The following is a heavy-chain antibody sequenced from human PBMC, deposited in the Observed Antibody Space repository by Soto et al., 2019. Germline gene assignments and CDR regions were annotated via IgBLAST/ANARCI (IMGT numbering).Heavy chain of an antibody. J-gene: IGHJ6*02. CDR2: IWYDGSNK. V-gene: IGHV3-33*01. CDR1: GFTFSSYG. CDR3: ARVVATRNYYYYGMDV. Sequence: GGSLRLSCAASGFTFSSYGMHWVRQAPGKGLEWVAVIWYDGSNKYYADSVKGRFTISRDNSKNTLYLQMNSLRAEDTAVYYCARVVATRNYYYYGMDVWGQGTTVTVSS. D-gene: IGHD5-12*01.